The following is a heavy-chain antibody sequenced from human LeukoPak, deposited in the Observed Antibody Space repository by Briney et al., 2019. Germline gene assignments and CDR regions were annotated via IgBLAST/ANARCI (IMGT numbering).Heavy chain of an antibody. V-gene: IGHV3-21*01. CDR2: ISTSSSYI. D-gene: IGHD4-17*01. Sequence: PGGSLRLSCAASGFTFSGYCMNWVRQAPGKGLEWVSSISTSSSYIYYADSVKGRFTISRDNAKNSLYLQMNSLRAEDTAVYYCARDYGDYETIWYFDLWGRGTLVTVSS. J-gene: IGHJ2*01. CDR3: ARDYGDYETIWYFDL. CDR1: GFTFSGYC.